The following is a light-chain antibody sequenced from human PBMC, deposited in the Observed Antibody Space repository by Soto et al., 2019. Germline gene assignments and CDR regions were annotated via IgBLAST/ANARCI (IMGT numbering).Light chain of an antibody. V-gene: IGLV1-47*01. CDR3: ASWDDSLSGYV. CDR2: MND. J-gene: IGLJ1*01. CDR1: TSNILRNY. Sequence: QSVLTQPPSASGNPGQRLTISCSGSTSNILRNYVYWYRQLPGTAPRLLISMNDQRPSGVPDRFSGSKSGTSASLAISGLRSEDEADYYSASWDDSLSGYVFGTGTKLTVL.